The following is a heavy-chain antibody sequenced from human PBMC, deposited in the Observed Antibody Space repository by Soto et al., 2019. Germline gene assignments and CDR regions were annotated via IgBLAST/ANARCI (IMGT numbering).Heavy chain of an antibody. Sequence: QVQLVESGGGVVQPGRSLRLSCAAFGFTFSSYGMHWVRQAPGKGLEWVAVIWYDGSNKYYADSVKGRFTISRDNSKNTLYLQMNSLRAEDTAVYYCARMSSSWSFDYWGQGTLVTVSS. CDR3: ARMSSSWSFDY. CDR1: GFTFSSYG. D-gene: IGHD6-13*01. V-gene: IGHV3-33*01. J-gene: IGHJ4*02. CDR2: IWYDGSNK.